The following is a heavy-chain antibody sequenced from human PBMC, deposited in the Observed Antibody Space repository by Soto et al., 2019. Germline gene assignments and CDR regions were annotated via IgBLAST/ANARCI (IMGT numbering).Heavy chain of an antibody. CDR3: ARGRWEQQLFNYYGMDV. V-gene: IGHV1-8*01. CDR2: MNPNSGNT. Sequence: ASVKVSCKASGYTFTSYDINWARQATGQGLEWMGWMNPNSGNTGYAQKFQGRVTMTRNTSISTAYMELSSLRSEDTAVYYCARGRWEQQLFNYYGMDVWGQGTTVTVSS. D-gene: IGHD6-13*01. CDR1: GYTFTSYD. J-gene: IGHJ6*02.